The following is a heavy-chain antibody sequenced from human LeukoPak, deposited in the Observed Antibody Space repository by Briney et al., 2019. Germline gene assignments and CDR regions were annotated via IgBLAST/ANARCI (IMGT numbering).Heavy chain of an antibody. CDR1: GGSISSSSYY. CDR3: ARLSSSSVY. V-gene: IGHV4-39*01. J-gene: IGHJ4*02. D-gene: IGHD6-6*01. CDR2: IYYSGST. Sequence: PSETLSLTCTVSGGSISSSSYYWGWIRQPPGKGLKWIGSIYYSGSTYYNPSLKGRVTISVDTSKNQFSLKLSSVTAADTAVYYCARLSSSSVYWGQGTLVTVSS.